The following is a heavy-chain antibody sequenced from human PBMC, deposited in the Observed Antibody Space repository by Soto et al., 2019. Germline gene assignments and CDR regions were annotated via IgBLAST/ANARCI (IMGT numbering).Heavy chain of an antibody. CDR3: AKDLVYYDFWSGYPGVY. CDR2: ISYDGSNK. Sequence: GGSLRLSCAASGFTFSSYGMHWVRQAPGKGLEWVAVISYDGSNKYYADSVKGRFTISRDNSKNTLYLQMNSLRAEDTAVYYCAKDLVYYDFWSGYPGVYWGQGTLVTVSS. CDR1: GFTFSSYG. D-gene: IGHD3-3*01. J-gene: IGHJ4*02. V-gene: IGHV3-30*18.